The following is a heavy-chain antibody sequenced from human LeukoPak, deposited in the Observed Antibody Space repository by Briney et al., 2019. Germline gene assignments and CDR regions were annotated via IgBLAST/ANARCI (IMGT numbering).Heavy chain of an antibody. D-gene: IGHD3-10*01. Sequence: PSETLSLTCTVSGGSISSYYWSWIRQPAGKGLEWIGRIYTSGSTKYNPFLKSRVTIAVDMSKNQFSLKLTSVTAADTAVYYCARARMFGSGSYWDHWGQGTLVTVSS. V-gene: IGHV4-4*07. J-gene: IGHJ4*02. CDR1: GGSISSYY. CDR2: IYTSGST. CDR3: ARARMFGSGSYWDH.